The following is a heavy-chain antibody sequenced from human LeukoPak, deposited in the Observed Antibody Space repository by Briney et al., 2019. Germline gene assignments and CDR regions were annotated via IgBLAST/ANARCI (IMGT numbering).Heavy chain of an antibody. CDR3: ARDRRTTVTTPPEY. CDR1: GFTFDDYG. V-gene: IGHV3-20*04. J-gene: IGHJ4*02. CDR2: INWNGGST. D-gene: IGHD4-11*01. Sequence: GGSLRLSCAASGFTFDDYGMSWVRQAPGKGLEWVSGINWNGGSTGYADSVKGQFTISRDNAKNSLYLQMNSLRAEDTALYYCARDRRTTVTTPPEYWGRGTLVTVSS.